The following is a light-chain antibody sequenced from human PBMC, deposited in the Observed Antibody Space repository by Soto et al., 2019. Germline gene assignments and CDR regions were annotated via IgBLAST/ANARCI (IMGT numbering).Light chain of an antibody. CDR3: CSYADSNILV. CDR2: EAS. V-gene: IGLV2-23*01. Sequence: QSVLTQPASLSGSPGQSITISCTGSSSDVGSYNLVSWYQQYPGKEPRLLIYEASKRPSGVSDRFSGSKSGNTASLTISGLQAEDEADYYCCSYADSNILVFGGGTKLTVL. J-gene: IGLJ2*01. CDR1: SSDVGSYNL.